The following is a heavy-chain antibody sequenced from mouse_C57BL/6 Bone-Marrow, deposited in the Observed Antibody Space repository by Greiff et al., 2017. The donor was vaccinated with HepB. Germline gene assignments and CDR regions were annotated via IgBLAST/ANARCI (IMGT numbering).Heavy chain of an antibody. J-gene: IGHJ2*01. CDR2: INYDGSST. CDR1: GFTFSDYY. D-gene: IGHD1-1*01. CDR3: AREGRTTVVAPYYFDY. V-gene: IGHV5-16*01. Sequence: EVKLMESEGGLVQPGSSMKLSCTASGFTFSDYYMAWVRQVPEKGLEWVANINYDGSSTYYLDSLKSRFIISRDNAKNILYLQMSSLKSEDTATYYWAREGRTTVVAPYYFDYWGQGTTLTVSS.